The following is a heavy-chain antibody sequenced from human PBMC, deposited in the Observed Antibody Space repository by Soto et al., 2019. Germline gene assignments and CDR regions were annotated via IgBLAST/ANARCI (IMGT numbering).Heavy chain of an antibody. CDR3: AKVLRGGATTSYYFDY. Sequence: VAVISYDGSNKYYADSVKGRFTISRDNSKNTLYLQMNSLRAEDTAVYYCAKVLRGGATTSYYFDYWGQGTLVTVSS. D-gene: IGHD1-26*01. CDR2: ISYDGSNK. J-gene: IGHJ4*02. V-gene: IGHV3-30*18.